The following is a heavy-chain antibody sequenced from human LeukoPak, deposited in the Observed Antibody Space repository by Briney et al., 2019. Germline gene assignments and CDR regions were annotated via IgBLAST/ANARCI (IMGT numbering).Heavy chain of an antibody. CDR3: ARARYYYGSGSSGGAFDI. CDR1: GGSISSSSYY. CDR2: IYYSGST. D-gene: IGHD3-10*01. V-gene: IGHV4-39*07. J-gene: IGHJ3*02. Sequence: SETLSLTCTVSGGSISSSSYYWGWIRQPPGKGLEWIGSIYYSGSTYYNPSLKSRVTISVDTSKNQFSLKLSSVTAADTAVYYCARARYYYGSGSSGGAFDIWGQGTMVTVSS.